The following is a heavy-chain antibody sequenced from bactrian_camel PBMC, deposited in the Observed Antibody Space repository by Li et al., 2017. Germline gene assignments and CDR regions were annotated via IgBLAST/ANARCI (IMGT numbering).Heavy chain of an antibody. CDR1: GYRSGTHC. CDR2: IDTGMHYT. V-gene: IGHV3S1*01. D-gene: IGHD8*01. CDR3: AKIPYWNERCGLLAQRYDY. Sequence: QLVESGGGSVQAGSSLRLSCTASGYRSGTHCMAWFRQTPEKEREGVAAIDTGMHYTYYADSVKGRFTITQDDRKNTLYLQMNSLKVEDTAIYYCAKIPYWNERCGLLAQRYDYWGQGTQVTVS. J-gene: IGHJ4*01.